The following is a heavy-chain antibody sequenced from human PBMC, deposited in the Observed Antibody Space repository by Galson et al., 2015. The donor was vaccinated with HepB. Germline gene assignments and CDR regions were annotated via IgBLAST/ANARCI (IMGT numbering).Heavy chain of an antibody. Sequence: SLRLSCAASGFTFSSYSMNWARQAPGKGLEWVSYISSSSSTIYYADSVKGRFTISRDNAKNSLYLQMNSLRDEDTAVYYCARDFLYSSLNSGYDHYYYYGMDVWGQGTTVTVSS. V-gene: IGHV3-48*02. CDR3: ARDFLYSSLNSGYDHYYYYGMDV. CDR2: ISSSSSTI. D-gene: IGHD5-12*01. J-gene: IGHJ6*02. CDR1: GFTFSSYS.